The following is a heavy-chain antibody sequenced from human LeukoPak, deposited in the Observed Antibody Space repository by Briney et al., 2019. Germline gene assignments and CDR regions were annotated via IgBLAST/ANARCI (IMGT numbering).Heavy chain of an antibody. Sequence: ASVKVSCKASGYRFTSYGFSWVRQAPGQGLEWIGWISAYNGHTEYAQKFQGRVTMTTDTSTSTAYMELRSLRSDDTAVYFCARDRARSAMAREFQHWGQGTQVTVSS. CDR3: ARDRARSAMAREFQH. V-gene: IGHV1-18*01. CDR1: GYRFTSYG. J-gene: IGHJ1*01. CDR2: ISAYNGHT. D-gene: IGHD2-2*01.